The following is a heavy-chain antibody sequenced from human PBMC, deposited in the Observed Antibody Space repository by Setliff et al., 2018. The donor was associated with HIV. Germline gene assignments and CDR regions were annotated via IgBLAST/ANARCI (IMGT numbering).Heavy chain of an antibody. D-gene: IGHD5-12*01. V-gene: IGHV3-7*03. CDR1: GFTISHHW. CDR3: ARISVASRYNSDMDV. Sequence: AGGSLRLSCAVSGFTISHHWMTWVRQAPGKGLEWVANIKQDGTENYYVDSVKGRFTISRDNAKNSLYLQMNSLRAEDTAMYYCARISVASRYNSDMDVWGKGTTVTVSS. CDR2: IKQDGTEN. J-gene: IGHJ6*03.